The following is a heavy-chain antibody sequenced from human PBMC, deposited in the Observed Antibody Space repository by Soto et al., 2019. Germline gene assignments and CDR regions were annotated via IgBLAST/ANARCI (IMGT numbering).Heavy chain of an antibody. Sequence: ASVKVSCKASGYTFTSYGISWVRQAPGQGLEWMGWISAYNGNTNYAQKLQGRVTMTTDTSTSTAYMELRSLRSDDMAVYYCARVRLLATVTTKFIDYWGQGTLVTVSS. CDR3: ARVRLLATVTTKFIDY. J-gene: IGHJ4*02. D-gene: IGHD4-17*01. CDR2: ISAYNGNT. V-gene: IGHV1-18*03. CDR1: GYTFTSYG.